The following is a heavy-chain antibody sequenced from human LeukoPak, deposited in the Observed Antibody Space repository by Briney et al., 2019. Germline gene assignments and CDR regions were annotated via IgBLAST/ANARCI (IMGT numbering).Heavy chain of an antibody. CDR1: GGSISSSSYY. J-gene: IGHJ4*02. Sequence: PSETLSLTCTVSGGSISSSSYYWGWIRQPPGKGLEWIGRIYYSGSTYYNPSLKSRVTISVDTSKHQFSLKLSSVTAADTAVYYCARLGGGQWLGIEYWGQGTLVTVSS. D-gene: IGHD6-19*01. CDR3: ARLGGGQWLGIEY. V-gene: IGHV4-39*01. CDR2: IYYSGST.